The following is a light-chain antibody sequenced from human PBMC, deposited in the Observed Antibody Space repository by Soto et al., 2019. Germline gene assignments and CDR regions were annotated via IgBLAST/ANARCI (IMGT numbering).Light chain of an antibody. V-gene: IGKV1-9*01. CDR1: QGISSY. CDR2: AAS. Sequence: DIQLTQSPSFLSASVGDRVTITCRASQGISSYLAWYQQKPGKAPKLLIYAASTLQSGVPSRFSGSGSGTDFTLTISSLQPEDFATFYCQHTHTYPVTFGGGTKVEIK. CDR3: QHTHTYPVT. J-gene: IGKJ4*01.